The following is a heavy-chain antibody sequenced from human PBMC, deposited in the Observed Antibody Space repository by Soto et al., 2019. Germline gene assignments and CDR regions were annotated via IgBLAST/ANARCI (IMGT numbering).Heavy chain of an antibody. V-gene: IGHV4-34*01. CDR3: ARGDYDYIWGSYRYTPPPFDY. J-gene: IGHJ4*02. D-gene: IGHD3-16*02. CDR1: GGSFSGYY. CDR2: INHSGST. Sequence: QVQLQQWGAGLLKPSETLSLTCAVYGGSFSGYYWSWIRQPPGKGLEWIGEINHSGSTNYSPSLKSRVTISVDTSKNQFSLKLSSVTAADTDVYYCARGDYDYIWGSYRYTPPPFDYWGQGTLVTVSS.